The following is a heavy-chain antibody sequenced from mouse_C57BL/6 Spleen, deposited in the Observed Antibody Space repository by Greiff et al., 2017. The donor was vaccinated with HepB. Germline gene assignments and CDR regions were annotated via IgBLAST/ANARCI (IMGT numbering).Heavy chain of an antibody. V-gene: IGHV2-2*01. CDR3: ARNCFYYGSSYEYFDV. J-gene: IGHJ1*03. CDR2: IWSGGST. D-gene: IGHD1-1*01. CDR1: GFSLTSYG. Sequence: QVHVKQSGPGLVQPSQSLSITCTVSGFSLTSYGVHWVRQSPGKGLEWLGVIWSGGSTDYNAAFISRLSISKDNSKSQVFFKMNSLQADDTAIYYCARNCFYYGSSYEYFDVWGTGTTVTVSS.